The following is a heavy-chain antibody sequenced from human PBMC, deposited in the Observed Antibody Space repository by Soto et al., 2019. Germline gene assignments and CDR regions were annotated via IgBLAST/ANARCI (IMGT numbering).Heavy chain of an antibody. V-gene: IGHV3-48*02. D-gene: IGHD5-18*01. J-gene: IGHJ4*02. CDR3: ARDNGDTAMGYYFDY. Sequence: EVQLVESGGGLVQPGGSLRLSCAASGFTFSSCSMNWVRQAPGKGLEWVSYISSSSSTIYYADSVKGRFTISRDNAKNSLYLQMNSLRDEDTAVYYCARDNGDTAMGYYFDYWGQGTLVTVSS. CDR2: ISSSSSTI. CDR1: GFTFSSCS.